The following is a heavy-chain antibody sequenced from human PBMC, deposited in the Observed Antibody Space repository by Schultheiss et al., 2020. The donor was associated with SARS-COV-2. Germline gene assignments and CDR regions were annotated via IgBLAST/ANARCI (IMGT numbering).Heavy chain of an antibody. CDR2: IKSRTDGGTT. J-gene: IGHJ4*02. CDR3: NYYYDSGGSYLNDY. Sequence: GGSLRLSCAASGFTFSTYALNWVRQAPGKGLEWVGRIKSRTDGGTTDYAAPVKNRFTISRDDSKNTLYLQMNSLKTEDTAVYYCNYYYDSGGSYLNDYWGQGTLVTVS. D-gene: IGHD3-22*01. V-gene: IGHV3-15*07. CDR1: GFTFSTYA.